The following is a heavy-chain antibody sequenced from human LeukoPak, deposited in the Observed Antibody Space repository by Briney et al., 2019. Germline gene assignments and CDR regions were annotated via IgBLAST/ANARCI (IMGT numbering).Heavy chain of an antibody. V-gene: IGHV1-3*01. Sequence: ASVKVSCKASGYTFTSYAMHWVRQAPGQRLEWMGWINAGNGNTKYSQKFQGRVTITRDTSASTAYMELSSLRSEDTAVYYCARDYYDSSGYYVYGYWGQGTLVTVSS. CDR3: ARDYYDSSGYYVYGY. D-gene: IGHD3-22*01. J-gene: IGHJ4*02. CDR2: INAGNGNT. CDR1: GYTFTSYA.